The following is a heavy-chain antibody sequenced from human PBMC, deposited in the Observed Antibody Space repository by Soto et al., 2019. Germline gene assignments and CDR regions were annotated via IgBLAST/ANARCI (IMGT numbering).Heavy chain of an antibody. Sequence: GGSLRLSCAASGFTFSSYSMNWVRQAPGKGLEWVSSISSSSSYIYYADSVKGRFTISRDNAKNSLYLQMNSLRAEDTAVYYCAISRMARSRSLVYWCQGPLVTLSS. J-gene: IGHJ4*02. V-gene: IGHV3-21*01. CDR1: GFTFSSYS. CDR3: AISRMARSRSLVY. D-gene: IGHD6-6*01. CDR2: ISSSSSYI.